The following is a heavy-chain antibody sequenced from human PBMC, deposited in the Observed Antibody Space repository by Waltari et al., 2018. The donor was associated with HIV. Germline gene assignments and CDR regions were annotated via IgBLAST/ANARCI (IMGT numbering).Heavy chain of an antibody. V-gene: IGHV1-8*01. J-gene: IGHJ4*02. Sequence: QLQLVQSGAEVKKPGASVTVSCTASGYTFTSYDINWVRQATGQGLEWMGWMNPNSGDTGYAQKFQGRITMTSNTSISTVYMELSSLTSEETAVYYCVRAAIYSRGCFDYWGQGTLVTVSS. CDR1: GYTFTSYD. D-gene: IGHD6-19*01. CDR2: MNPNSGDT. CDR3: VRAAIYSRGCFDY.